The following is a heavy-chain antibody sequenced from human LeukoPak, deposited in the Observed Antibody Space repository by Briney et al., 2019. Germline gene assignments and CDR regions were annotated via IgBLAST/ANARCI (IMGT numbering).Heavy chain of an antibody. CDR3: ARGPGYLGTTFDY. J-gene: IGHJ4*02. CDR2: TYYRSKWYN. V-gene: IGHV6-1*01. D-gene: IGHD1-7*01. CDR1: GDSVSSNSAA. Sequence: SQTLSLTCAISGDSVSSNSAAWNWIRRSPSRGLEWLGRTYYRSKWYNDYAVSVKSRITINPDTSKNQFSLQLNSVTPEDTAVYYCARGPGYLGTTFDYWGQGTLVTVSS.